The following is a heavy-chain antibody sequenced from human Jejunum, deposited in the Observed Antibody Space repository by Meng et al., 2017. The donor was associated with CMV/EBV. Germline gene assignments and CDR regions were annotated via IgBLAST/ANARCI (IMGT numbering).Heavy chain of an antibody. J-gene: IGHJ4*01. V-gene: IGHV4-39*07. Sequence: QLQLQESGPGLVKLSEXLSLTCPVSGGSISNNNYYWGWIRQPPGKGLEWIGNVYYTDSANYNPSLESRVTISIDVSKNQFSLRLSSVTAADTAVYYCASRMSSHPNYYFDYRGHGTLVTVSS. CDR1: GGSISNNNYY. D-gene: IGHD3-10*01. CDR2: VYYTDSA. CDR3: ASRMSSHPNYYFDY.